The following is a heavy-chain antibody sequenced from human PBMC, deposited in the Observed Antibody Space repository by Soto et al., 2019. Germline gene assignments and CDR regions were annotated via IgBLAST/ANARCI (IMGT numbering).Heavy chain of an antibody. V-gene: IGHV3-23*01. D-gene: IGHD1-26*01. J-gene: IGHJ4*02. Sequence: PGGSLRLSCAASGFTFSSYAMSWVRQAPGKGLEWVSAIRGSGGSTYYADSVKGRFTISRDNSKNTLYPQMNSLRAEDTAVYYCAKDRAVGATTLDYWGQGTLVTVSS. CDR3: AKDRAVGATTLDY. CDR1: GFTFSSYA. CDR2: IRGSGGST.